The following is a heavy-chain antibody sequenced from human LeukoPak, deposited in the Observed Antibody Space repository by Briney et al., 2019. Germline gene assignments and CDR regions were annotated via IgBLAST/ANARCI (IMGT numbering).Heavy chain of an antibody. J-gene: IGHJ5*02. V-gene: IGHV4-34*01. CDR3: ASHRFSTVTNWFDP. CDR1: GFTFSSYS. CDR2: INHSGST. D-gene: IGHD4-17*01. Sequence: GSLRLSCAASGFTFSSYSMNWVRQPPGKGLEWIGEINHSGSTNYNPSLKSRLTMSVDTSKNQFSLKVNCVTAADTAVYYCASHRFSTVTNWFDPWGQGTLVIVSS.